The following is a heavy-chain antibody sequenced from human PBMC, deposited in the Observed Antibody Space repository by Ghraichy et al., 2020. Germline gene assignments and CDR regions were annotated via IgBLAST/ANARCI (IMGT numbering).Heavy chain of an antibody. D-gene: IGHD6-13*01. CDR2: IDNSGSIT. CDR1: GFTFRSCA. V-gene: IGHV3-23*05. CDR3: AKHIAAAVFDY. Sequence: GGSLRLSCAASGFTFRSCAMSWVRQAPGKGLEWVSAIDNSGSITYYADSVKGRFSISRDNSKNTLYLQMNSLRAEDTAVYHCAKHIAAAVFDYWGQGSLVTVSS. J-gene: IGHJ4*02.